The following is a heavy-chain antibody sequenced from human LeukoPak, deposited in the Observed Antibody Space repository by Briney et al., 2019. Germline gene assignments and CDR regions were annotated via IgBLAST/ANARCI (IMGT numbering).Heavy chain of an antibody. CDR1: GFTFSDYY. Sequence: GGSLRLSCAASGFTFSDYYMSWIRQAPGKGLEWVSVIYSGGSTYYADSVKGRFTISRDNSKNTLYLQMNSLRAEDTAVYYCARDGNYYDSSGYPNDAFDIWGQGTMVTVSS. CDR3: ARDGNYYDSSGYPNDAFDI. V-gene: IGHV3-53*01. J-gene: IGHJ3*02. D-gene: IGHD3-22*01. CDR2: IYSGGST.